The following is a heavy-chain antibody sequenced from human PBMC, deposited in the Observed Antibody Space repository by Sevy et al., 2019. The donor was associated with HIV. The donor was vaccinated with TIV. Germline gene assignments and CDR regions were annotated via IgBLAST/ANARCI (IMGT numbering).Heavy chain of an antibody. J-gene: IGHJ5*02. V-gene: IGHV4-34*01. CDR2: INESGIT. D-gene: IGHD2-2*01. CDR3: ARSPPVVVVPGAPSWFDP. Sequence: SETLSLTCAVHDGSFSGYYWNWIRQLPGKGLEWIGEINESGITYYNPNLKSQVTISVDTSKKQFSLKLNSVTAADTAVYFCARSPPVVVVPGAPSWFDPWGQGTLVTVSS. CDR1: DGSFSGYY.